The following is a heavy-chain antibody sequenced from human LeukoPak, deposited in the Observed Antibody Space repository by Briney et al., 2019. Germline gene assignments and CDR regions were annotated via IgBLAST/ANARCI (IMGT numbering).Heavy chain of an antibody. Sequence: PGGSLRLSCAASGFTFSSYWMHWVRQAPGKGLEWVANIKQDGSEKYYVDSVKGRFTISRDNAKNSLNLQMNSLRAEDTAVYYCASETTGDALDYWGQGTLVTVSS. CDR2: IKQDGSEK. D-gene: IGHD7-27*01. CDR1: GFTFSSYW. CDR3: ASETTGDALDY. V-gene: IGHV3-7*04. J-gene: IGHJ4*02.